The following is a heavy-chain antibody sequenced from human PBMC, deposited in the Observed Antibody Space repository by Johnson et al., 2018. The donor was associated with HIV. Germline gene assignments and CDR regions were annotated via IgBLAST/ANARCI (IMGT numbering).Heavy chain of an antibody. Sequence: VQLVESGGGLVQPGGSLRLSCAASGFTLSNAWMSWVRQAPGKGLEWVSVIFSGGSTYYAESVNGRFTISRDNSKNTLYLQMNSLRAEDTAVYYCARVIYFDWLDAFDIWGQGTMVTVSS. CDR1: GFTLSNAW. J-gene: IGHJ3*02. CDR3: ARVIYFDWLDAFDI. D-gene: IGHD3-9*01. CDR2: IFSGGST. V-gene: IGHV3-66*01.